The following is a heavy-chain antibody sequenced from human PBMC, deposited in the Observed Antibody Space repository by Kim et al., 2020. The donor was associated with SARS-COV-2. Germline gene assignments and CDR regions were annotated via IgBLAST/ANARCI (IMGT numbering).Heavy chain of an antibody. CDR1: GFRFSSYW. J-gene: IGHJ4*02. CDR3: HYDYSQGAY. V-gene: IGHV3-7*01. D-gene: IGHD4-4*01. CDR2: IKQDGSEK. Sequence: GGSLRLSCAASGFRFSSYWMNWVRQAPGKGLEWVANIKQDGSEKNYVDSVKGRFTISRDNAKNSLYLQMNSLRAEDTAVYYCHYDYSQGAYWGQGTLVTVSS.